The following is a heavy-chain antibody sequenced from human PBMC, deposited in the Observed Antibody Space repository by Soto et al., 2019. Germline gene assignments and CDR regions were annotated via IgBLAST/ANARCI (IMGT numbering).Heavy chain of an antibody. CDR3: ASGSVAVGGYFDY. CDR2: INAGNGNT. D-gene: IGHD6-19*01. J-gene: IGHJ4*02. Sequence: ASVKVSCKASGYTLTSYAMHWVRQAPGQRLEWMGWINAGNGNTKYSQKFQGRVTITRYTSASTAYMELSSLRSEDTAVYYCASGSVAVGGYFDYWGQGTLVTVSS. CDR1: GYTLTSYA. V-gene: IGHV1-3*01.